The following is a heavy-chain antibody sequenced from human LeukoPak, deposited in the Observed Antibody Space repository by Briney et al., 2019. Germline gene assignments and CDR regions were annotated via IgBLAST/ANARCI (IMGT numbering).Heavy chain of an antibody. J-gene: IGHJ6*02. V-gene: IGHV4-61*01. CDR3: ARDTYYYDSSGYSPFYYYYGMDV. D-gene: IGHD3-22*01. Sequence: SETLSLTCTVSGGSVSSGSYYWSWIRQPPGKGLEWIGYIYYSGSTNYNPSLKSRVTISVDTSKNQFSLKLSSVTAADTAVYYCARDTYYYDSSGYSPFYYYYGMDVWGQGTTVTVSS. CDR2: IYYSGST. CDR1: GGSVSSGSYY.